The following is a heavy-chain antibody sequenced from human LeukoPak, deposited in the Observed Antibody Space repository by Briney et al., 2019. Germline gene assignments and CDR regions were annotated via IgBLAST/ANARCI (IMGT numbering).Heavy chain of an antibody. J-gene: IGHJ4*02. CDR2: INSDGSIT. CDR1: GFTFSSYW. D-gene: IGHD3-16*01. CDR3: ARVRDTFSPHFDN. V-gene: IGHV3-74*01. Sequence: GGSLRLSCAASGFTFSSYWMHWVRQAPGKGLMWVSRINSDGSITNYADSVKGRFTISRDNAKNTLYLQVNSLRAEDTAVYYCARVRDTFSPHFDNRGQGTLVTVSS.